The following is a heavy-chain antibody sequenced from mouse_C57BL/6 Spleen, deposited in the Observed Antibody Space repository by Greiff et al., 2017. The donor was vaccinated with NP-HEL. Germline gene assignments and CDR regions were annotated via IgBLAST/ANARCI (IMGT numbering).Heavy chain of an antibody. V-gene: IGHV1-80*01. J-gene: IGHJ1*03. D-gene: IGHD2-4*01. CDR3: ARSLYDYDEGWYFDV. CDR1: GYAFSSYW. Sequence: VQLQQSGAELVKPGASVKISCKASGYAFSSYWMNWVKQRPGKGLEWIGQIYPGDGDTNYNGKFKGKATLTADKSSSTAYMQLSSLTSEDSAVYYCARSLYDYDEGWYFDVWGTGTTVTVSS. CDR2: IYPGDGDT.